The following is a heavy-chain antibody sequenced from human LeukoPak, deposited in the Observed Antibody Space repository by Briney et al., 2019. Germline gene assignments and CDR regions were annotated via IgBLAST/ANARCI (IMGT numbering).Heavy chain of an antibody. CDR1: GYSFTSYW. CDR3: SYYGSGSCRAPFDP. V-gene: IGHV5-10-1*01. Sequence: GESLKISCKGSGYSFTSYWISWVRQMPGKGLEWMGRIDPSDSYTNYSPSFQGHVPISADKSISTAYLQWSSLKASDSAMYYGSYYGSGSCRAPFDPWGQGTLVTVSS. J-gene: IGHJ5*02. CDR2: IDPSDSYT. D-gene: IGHD3-10*01.